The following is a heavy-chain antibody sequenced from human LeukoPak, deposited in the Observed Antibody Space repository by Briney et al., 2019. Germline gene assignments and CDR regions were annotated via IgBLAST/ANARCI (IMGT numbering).Heavy chain of an antibody. J-gene: IGHJ4*02. CDR2: IIPILGIA. CDR3: ASEQGYCSSTSCYSSRFIDY. D-gene: IGHD2-2*01. Sequence: SVKVSCKASGGTFSSYTISWVRQAPGQGLEWMGRIIPILGIANYAQKFQGRVTITADKSTSTAYMELSSLRSEDMAVYYCASEQGYCSSTSCYSSRFIDYWGQGTLVTVSS. V-gene: IGHV1-69*02. CDR1: GGTFSSYT.